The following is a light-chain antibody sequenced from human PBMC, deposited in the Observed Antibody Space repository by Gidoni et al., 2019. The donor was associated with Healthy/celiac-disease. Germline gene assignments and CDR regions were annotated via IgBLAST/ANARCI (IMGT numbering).Light chain of an antibody. CDR2: DAS. CDR3: QQSYSTPQT. CDR1: QSISSY. Sequence: DIQITHSPSSLSASVGDRVTITCLASQSISSYLNWYQQKPGKAPKLLIYDASSVQSGVPSRFSGSGSGTEFTLTISSLQPEDFATYYCQQSYSTPQTFXQXTKVEIK. J-gene: IGKJ1*01. V-gene: IGKV1-39*01.